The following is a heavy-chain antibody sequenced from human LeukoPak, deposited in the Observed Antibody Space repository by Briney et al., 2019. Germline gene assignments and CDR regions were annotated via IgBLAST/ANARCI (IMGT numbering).Heavy chain of an antibody. CDR2: ISAYNGNT. CDR1: GYTFTGYG. Sequence: ASVKVSCKASGYTFTGYGISWVRRAPGQGLEWMGWISAYNGNTNYAQKLQGRVTMTTDTSTSTAYMELRSLRSDDTAVYYCARSELGMDWYFDLWGRATLVTVSS. J-gene: IGHJ2*01. CDR3: ARSELGMDWYFDL. D-gene: IGHD7-27*01. V-gene: IGHV1-18*04.